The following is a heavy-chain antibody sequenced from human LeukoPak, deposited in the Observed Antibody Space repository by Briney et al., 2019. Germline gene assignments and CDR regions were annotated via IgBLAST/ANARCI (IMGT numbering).Heavy chain of an antibody. Sequence: PGGSLRLSCAASGFTFSSYAMSWVRQAPGKGLEWVSAISGSGGSTYYADSVKGRFTISRDNSKNTLYLQMNSLRAEDTAVYYCAKPMVRGVITPGYFDYWGQGTLVTVSS. J-gene: IGHJ4*02. D-gene: IGHD3-10*01. CDR1: GFTFSSYA. CDR2: ISGSGGST. CDR3: AKPMVRGVITPGYFDY. V-gene: IGHV3-23*01.